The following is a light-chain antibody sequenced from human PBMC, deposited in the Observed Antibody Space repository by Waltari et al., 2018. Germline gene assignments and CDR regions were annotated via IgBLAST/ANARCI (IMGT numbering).Light chain of an antibody. Sequence: SSVSASVGDRVTITCRASQDISSWLAWYQQKPGKAPNLLIYAASSLQSGVPSRFSGSGSGTHFTLTISSLQPEDFATYYCQQANSFPRTFGQGTRLEMK. CDR1: QDISSW. V-gene: IGKV1-12*01. CDR2: AAS. J-gene: IGKJ5*01. CDR3: QQANSFPRT.